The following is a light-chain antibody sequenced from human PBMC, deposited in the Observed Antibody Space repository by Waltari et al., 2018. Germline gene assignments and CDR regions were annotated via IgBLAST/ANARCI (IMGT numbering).Light chain of an antibody. J-gene: IGLJ2*01. Sequence: QSALTQPASVSGSPGQSITISCTGTSSDVGGYNYVSWYQQYPGKAAKLIIYEFSNRPSGVSSPCSGSKSGNAAARTISGLQAEDDANYYCSSYSSGSTPAVFGGGTKVTVL. CDR1: SSDVGGYNY. V-gene: IGLV2-14*01. CDR2: EFS. CDR3: SSYSSGSTPAV.